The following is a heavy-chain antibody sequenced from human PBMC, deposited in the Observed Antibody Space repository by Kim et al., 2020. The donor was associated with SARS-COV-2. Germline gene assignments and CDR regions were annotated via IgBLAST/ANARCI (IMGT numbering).Heavy chain of an antibody. V-gene: IGHV1-8*01. J-gene: IGHJ5*02. CDR2: MNPNRGNT. D-gene: IGHD2-2*01. CDR1: GYTFTSYD. CDR3: ARWEPAAMDGVDP. Sequence: ASVKVSCKASGYTFTSYDINWVRQATGQGLEWVGWMNPNRGNTGYAQKFQGRVTMTRNTSISTAYMELSSLRSEDTAVYYCARWEPAAMDGVDPWGQGTLVTVSS.